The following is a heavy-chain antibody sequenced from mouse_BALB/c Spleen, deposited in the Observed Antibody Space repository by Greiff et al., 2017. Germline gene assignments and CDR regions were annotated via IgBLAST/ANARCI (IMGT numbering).Heavy chain of an antibody. J-gene: IGHJ4*01. Sequence: EVQRVESGGGLVKPGGSLKLSCAASGFTFSSYAMSWVRQTPEKRLEWVASISSGGSTYYPDSVKGRFTISRDNARNILYLQMSSLRSEDTAMYYCARGYDVGGAMDYWGQGTSVTVSS. CDR3: ARGYDVGGAMDY. D-gene: IGHD2-14*01. CDR1: GFTFSSYA. V-gene: IGHV5-6-5*01. CDR2: ISSGGST.